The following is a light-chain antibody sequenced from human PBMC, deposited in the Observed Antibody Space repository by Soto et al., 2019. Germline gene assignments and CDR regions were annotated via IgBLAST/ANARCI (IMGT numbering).Light chain of an antibody. V-gene: IGKV3-20*01. Sequence: EIVLTQSPGTLSLSPGERATLSCRASHSASSSLAWYQQKPGQAPRLLIYGASSRATGLPDRFSGGGSGTDFTLTISRLEPEDFAGYYCHQYGSSPPWTFDQGTKVEIK. J-gene: IGKJ1*01. CDR3: HQYGSSPPWT. CDR1: HSASSS. CDR2: GAS.